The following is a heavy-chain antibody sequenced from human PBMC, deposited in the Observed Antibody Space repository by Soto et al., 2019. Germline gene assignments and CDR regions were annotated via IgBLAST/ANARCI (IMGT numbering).Heavy chain of an antibody. CDR2: IYWDDDK. V-gene: IGHV2-5*02. CDR3: ARFSSGWPFDAFDI. Sequence: QITLKESGPTLVKPTQTLTLTCTFSGFSLSTSGVGVGWIRQPPGKALEWLALIYWDDDKRYSPSLKSRLTITKDTSKNQVVLTMTNMDPVDTATYYCARFSSGWPFDAFDIWGQGTMVTVSS. D-gene: IGHD6-19*01. CDR1: GFSLSTSGVG. J-gene: IGHJ3*02.